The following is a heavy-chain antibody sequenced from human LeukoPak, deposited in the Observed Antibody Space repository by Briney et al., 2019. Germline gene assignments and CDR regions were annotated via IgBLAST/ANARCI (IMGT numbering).Heavy chain of an antibody. CDR2: INHSGST. CDR1: GGSFSGYY. J-gene: IGHJ2*01. V-gene: IGHV4-34*01. D-gene: IGHD7-27*01. CDR3: ARDPQTGDYSPYWYFDL. Sequence: SETLSLTCAVYGGSFSGYYWSWIRQPPGKGLEWIGEINHSGSTNYNPSLKSRVTISVDKSKNQFSLKLSSVTAADTAVHYCARDPQTGDYSPYWYFDLWGRGTLVTVSS.